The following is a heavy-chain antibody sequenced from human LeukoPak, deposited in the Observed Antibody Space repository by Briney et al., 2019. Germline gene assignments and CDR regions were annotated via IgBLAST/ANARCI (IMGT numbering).Heavy chain of an antibody. CDR2: IYSSGST. J-gene: IGHJ6*02. CDR3: AAHSSSWSPYYSYFALNV. Sequence: SETLSLTCTVSGGSISNFYWSWIRQPPGKGLEWIGYIYSSGSTNYNPSLKSRVTMSEDTSKNQVSLKLRSVTAADAAVYYWAAHSSSWSPYYSYFALNVWGQGTTVTVSS. D-gene: IGHD6-13*01. V-gene: IGHV4-59*01. CDR1: GGSISNFY.